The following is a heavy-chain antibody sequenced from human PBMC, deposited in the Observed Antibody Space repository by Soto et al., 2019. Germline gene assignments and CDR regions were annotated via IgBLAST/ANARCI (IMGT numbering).Heavy chain of an antibody. D-gene: IGHD1-26*01. CDR1: GGSISSGDYY. J-gene: IGHJ4*02. V-gene: IGHV4-30-4*01. CDR2: IYYSGST. CDR3: ARVDVKWELLSAY. Sequence: SETLSLTCTVSGGSISSGDYYWSWIRQPPGKGLEWIGYIYYSGSTYYNPSLKSRVTISVDTSKNQFSLKLSSVTAADTAVYYCARVDVKWELLSAYWGQGTLVTVSS.